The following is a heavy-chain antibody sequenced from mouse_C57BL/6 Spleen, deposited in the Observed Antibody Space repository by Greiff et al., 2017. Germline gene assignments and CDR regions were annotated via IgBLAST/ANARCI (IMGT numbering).Heavy chain of an antibody. J-gene: IGHJ2*01. Sequence: VQLQQPGAELVMPGASVKLSCKASGYTFTSYWMHWVKQRPGQGLEWIGEIDPSDSYTNYNQKFKGKSTLTVDKSSSTAYMQLSSLTSEDSAVYYWARGGNYVYWGQGTTLTVSS. CDR2: IDPSDSYT. V-gene: IGHV1-69*01. CDR1: GYTFTSYW. CDR3: ARGGNYVY. D-gene: IGHD2-1*01.